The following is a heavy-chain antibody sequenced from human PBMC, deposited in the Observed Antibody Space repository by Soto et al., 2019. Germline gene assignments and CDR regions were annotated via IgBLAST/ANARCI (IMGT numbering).Heavy chain of an antibody. Sequence: GGSLRLSCAASGFTFSDYSMNWVRQAPGKGPEWVSSVSGSGSYTQYADSVKGRFTISRDNAKNSLCLQVNSLRAEDTAVYYCARVGCRGGSCSSRGGPYYGMDVWGQGTTVTVSS. V-gene: IGHV3-21*01. D-gene: IGHD2-15*01. CDR2: VSGSGSYT. CDR1: GFTFSDYS. CDR3: ARVGCRGGSCSSRGGPYYGMDV. J-gene: IGHJ6*02.